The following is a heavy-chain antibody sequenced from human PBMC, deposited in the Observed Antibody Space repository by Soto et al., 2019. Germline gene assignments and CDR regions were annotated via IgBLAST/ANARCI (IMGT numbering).Heavy chain of an antibody. CDR3: ARTGYSSALGDY. CDR1: GGSISSYY. CDR2: IYYSGST. D-gene: IGHD6-19*01. V-gene: IGHV4-59*01. Sequence: PSETLSLTCTVSGGSISSYYWSWIRQPPGKGLEWIGYIYYSGSTNYNPSLKSRVTISVDTSKNQFSLKLSSVTAADTAVYYCARTGYSSALGDYWGQGTLVTVS. J-gene: IGHJ4*02.